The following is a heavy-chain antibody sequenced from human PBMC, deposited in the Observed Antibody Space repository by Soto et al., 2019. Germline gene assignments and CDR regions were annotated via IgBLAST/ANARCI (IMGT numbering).Heavy chain of an antibody. CDR1: GGSISGYY. V-gene: IGHV4-59*01. Sequence: PAETLSLTCTLSGGSISGYYWSWIRQPPGKGLEWIGYVYYSGSTKYNPSLESRVTISVDMSNNQFSLMLTSVTAADTAVYYCAKYRRTDAEGYRRDSWGQGTMVTVSS. J-gene: IGHJ5*01. CDR2: VYYSGST. D-gene: IGHD5-12*01. CDR3: AKYRRTDAEGYRRDS.